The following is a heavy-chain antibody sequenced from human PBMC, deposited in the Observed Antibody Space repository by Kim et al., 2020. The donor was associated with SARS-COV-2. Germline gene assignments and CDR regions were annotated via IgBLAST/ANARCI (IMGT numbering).Heavy chain of an antibody. V-gene: IGHV4-39*01. J-gene: IGHJ4*02. Sequence: TSYDPSLKSRVTISVDTSKNQFSLKLSSVTAADTAVYYCARPRGNGDIDYWGQGTLVTVSS. CDR2: T. CDR3: ARPRGNGDIDY. D-gene: IGHD4-17*01.